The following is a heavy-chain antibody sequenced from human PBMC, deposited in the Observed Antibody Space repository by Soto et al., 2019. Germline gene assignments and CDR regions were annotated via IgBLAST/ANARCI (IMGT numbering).Heavy chain of an antibody. CDR2: INHSGST. J-gene: IGHJ4*02. CDR1: GGSFSGYY. Sequence: PSETLSLTCAVYGGSFSGYYWSWIRQPPGKGLEWIGEINHSGSTNYNPSLKSRVTISVDTSKNQFSLKLSSVTAADTAVYYCARGIGGSYYVEYFDYWGQGTLVPVSS. CDR3: ARGIGGSYYVEYFDY. V-gene: IGHV4-34*01. D-gene: IGHD1-26*01.